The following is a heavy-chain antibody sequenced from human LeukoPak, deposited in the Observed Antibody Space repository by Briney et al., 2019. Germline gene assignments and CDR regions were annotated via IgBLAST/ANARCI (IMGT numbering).Heavy chain of an antibody. CDR1: GFTFSSYA. D-gene: IGHD2/OR15-2a*01. CDR3: ANPLFGGYSGGFFYAS. Sequence: GGSLRLSCAASGFTFSSYAMTWVRQAPGKGLEWVSSIRGSGGNTYYADSVKGRFTISRDTSKNTLYLQMSSLRAEDTGLYYCANPLFGGYSGGFFYASGAQEPLVTVS. V-gene: IGHV3-23*01. CDR2: IRGSGGNT. J-gene: IGHJ4*02.